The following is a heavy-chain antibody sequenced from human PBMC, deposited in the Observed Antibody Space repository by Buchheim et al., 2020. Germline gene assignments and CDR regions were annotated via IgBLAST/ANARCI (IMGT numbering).Heavy chain of an antibody. J-gene: IGHJ4*02. CDR3: AMTMGATGGLDY. CDR2: IYHSGST. Sequence: QVQLQESGPGLVKPSGTLSLTCAVSGDSIGSGNWWSWVRQPPGKGLEWIGEIYHSGSTNYNPFLKSRVTISVDKSKNQFLLKLRSVTAADTAVYYWAMTMGATGGLDYWGQGTL. D-gene: IGHD1-26*01. CDR1: GDSIGSGNW. V-gene: IGHV4-4*02.